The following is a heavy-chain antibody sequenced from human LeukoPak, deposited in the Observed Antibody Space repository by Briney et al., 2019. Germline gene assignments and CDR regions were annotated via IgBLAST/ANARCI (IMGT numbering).Heavy chain of an antibody. J-gene: IGHJ5*02. V-gene: IGHV1-69*04. Sequence: ASVKVSCKASGGTFSSYAIRWVRQAPGQGLEWMGRIIPILGIANYAQKFQGRVTITADTSTSTAYMELRSLRSDDTAVYYCARAASGWFDPWGQGTLVTVSS. CDR3: ARAASGWFDP. CDR2: IIPILGIA. CDR1: GGTFSSYA.